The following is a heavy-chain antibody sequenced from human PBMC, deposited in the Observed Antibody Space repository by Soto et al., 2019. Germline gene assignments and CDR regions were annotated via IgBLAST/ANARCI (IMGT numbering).Heavy chain of an antibody. CDR2: IKSITDGGTT. J-gene: IGHJ6*02. V-gene: IGHV3-15*01. Sequence: PGGSLRLSCASSGFTFSNAWMSWVRQAPGKGLDWVGRIKSITDGGTTGYTAPVKGRFTISRDDSKNTLYLEMNSLKTEDTALYYFTTDSAAIVVAPATHGMDVWGLETTVTVSS. D-gene: IGHD2-2*01. CDR3: TTDSAAIVVAPATHGMDV. CDR1: GFTFSNAW.